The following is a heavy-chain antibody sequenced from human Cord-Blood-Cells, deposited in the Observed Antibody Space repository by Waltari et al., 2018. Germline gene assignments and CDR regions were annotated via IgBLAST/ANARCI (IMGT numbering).Heavy chain of an antibody. Sequence: QLQLQESGPGLVKPSETPSLTCTVAGGSISSSSYYWGWLRQPPGKGLEWIGSIYYSGSTYYNPSLKSRVTISVDTSKNQFSLKLSSVTAADTAVYYCARRFPYYDFWSGYYDAFDIWGQGTMVTVSS. J-gene: IGHJ3*02. D-gene: IGHD3-3*01. V-gene: IGHV4-39*01. CDR3: ARRFPYYDFWSGYYDAFDI. CDR2: IYYSGST. CDR1: GGSISSSSYY.